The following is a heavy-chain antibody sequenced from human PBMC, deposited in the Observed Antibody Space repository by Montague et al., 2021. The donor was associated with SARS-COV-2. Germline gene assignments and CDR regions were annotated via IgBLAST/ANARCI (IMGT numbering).Heavy chain of an antibody. Sequence: SETLSLTCTVSGGSISSSSYYWGRIRQPPGKGLEWIGSIYYSGSTYYNPSLKSRVTISVDTSKNQFSLKLSSVTAADTAVYYCARKEVKYSSIWSTGGNWFDHWGQGTLVTVSS. V-gene: IGHV4-39*01. D-gene: IGHD6-13*01. CDR2: IYYSGST. J-gene: IGHJ5*02. CDR3: ARKEVKYSSIWSTGGNWFDH. CDR1: GGSISSSSYY.